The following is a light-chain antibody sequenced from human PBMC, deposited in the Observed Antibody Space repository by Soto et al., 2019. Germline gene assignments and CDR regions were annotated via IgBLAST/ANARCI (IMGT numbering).Light chain of an antibody. CDR1: SSDVGGYNY. J-gene: IGLJ2*01. V-gene: IGLV2-14*01. Sequence: QSALTQPASVSGSPGQSITISCTGTSSDVGGYNYVSWYQQHPGKAPKLMIYDVSNRPSGVSNRFSGSKSGNTASLTISGLQAEDEADYYCSSYTSSLLEVFGGGTKLTVL. CDR3: SSYTSSLLEV. CDR2: DVS.